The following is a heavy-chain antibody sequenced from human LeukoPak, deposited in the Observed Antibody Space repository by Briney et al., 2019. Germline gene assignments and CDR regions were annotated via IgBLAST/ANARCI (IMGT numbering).Heavy chain of an antibody. CDR2: INPNSGGT. CDR3: ARLLAVAGPEGGLGNYHMDV. J-gene: IGHJ6*03. Sequence: GSSVKVSCKASGGTFSTYAITWVRQAPGQGLEWMGWINPNSGGTNYAQKFQGRVTMTRDTSISTAYMELSRLRSDDTAVYYCARLLAVAGPEGGLGNYHMDVWGKGTTVTVSS. V-gene: IGHV1-2*02. D-gene: IGHD6-19*01. CDR1: GGTFSTYA.